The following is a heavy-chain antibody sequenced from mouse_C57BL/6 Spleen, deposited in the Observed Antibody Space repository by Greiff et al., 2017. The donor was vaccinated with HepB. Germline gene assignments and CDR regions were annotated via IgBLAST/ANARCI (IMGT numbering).Heavy chain of an antibody. CDR1: GYTFTSYW. CDR3: ARSGGRGFAY. D-gene: IGHD3-2*02. Sequence: QVQLQQPGAELVMPGASVKLSCKASGYTFTSYWMHWVKQRPGQGLEWIGEIDPSDSYTNYNQKFKGKSTLTVDKSSSTAYMQLSSLTSEDSAVYYCARSGGRGFAYWGQGTLVTVSA. J-gene: IGHJ3*01. V-gene: IGHV1-69*01. CDR2: IDPSDSYT.